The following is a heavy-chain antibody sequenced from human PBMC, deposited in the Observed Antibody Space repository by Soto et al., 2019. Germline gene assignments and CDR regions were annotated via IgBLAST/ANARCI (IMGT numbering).Heavy chain of an antibody. CDR3: AKDKVDSGGVIVLRYYYGMDV. CDR2: ISYDGSNK. Sequence: PGGSLRLSCAASGFTFSSYGMHWVRQAPGKGLEWVAVISYDGSNKYYADSVKGRFTISRDNSKNTLYLQMNSLRAEDTAVYYCAKDKVDSGGVIVLRYYYGMDVWGQGTTVTVSS. V-gene: IGHV3-30*18. CDR1: GFTFSSYG. D-gene: IGHD3-16*02. J-gene: IGHJ6*02.